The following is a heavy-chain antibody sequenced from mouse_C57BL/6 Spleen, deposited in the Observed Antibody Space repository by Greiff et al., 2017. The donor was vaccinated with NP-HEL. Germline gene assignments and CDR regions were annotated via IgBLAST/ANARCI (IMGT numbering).Heavy chain of an antibody. D-gene: IGHD3-1*01. Sequence: EVKLQESGPELVKPGASVKMSCKASGYTFTDYNMHWVKQSHGKSLEWIGYINPNNGGTSYNQKFKGKATLTVNKASTTAYMELRSLTSEDSAVYYCARWGLPFFDYWGQGTTLTVSS. CDR1: GYTFTDYN. CDR2: INPNNGGT. J-gene: IGHJ2*01. CDR3: ARWGLPFFDY. V-gene: IGHV1-22*01.